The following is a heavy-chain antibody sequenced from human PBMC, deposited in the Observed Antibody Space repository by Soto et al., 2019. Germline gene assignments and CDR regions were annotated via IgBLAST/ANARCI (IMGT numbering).Heavy chain of an antibody. CDR2: IKQDGSEK. Sequence: GGSQKLSCAASGFTFSSYWMSWVRQAPGKGLEWVANIKQDGSEKYYVDSVEGRFTISRDNAKNSLYLQMNSLRAEDTAVYYCARDGEWLAPFDYWGQGTLVTVSS. CDR3: ARDGEWLAPFDY. D-gene: IGHD6-19*01. J-gene: IGHJ4*02. V-gene: IGHV3-7*03. CDR1: GFTFSSYW.